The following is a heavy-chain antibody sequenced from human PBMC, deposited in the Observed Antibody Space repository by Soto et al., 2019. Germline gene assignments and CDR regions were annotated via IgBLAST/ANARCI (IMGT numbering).Heavy chain of an antibody. J-gene: IGHJ4*02. V-gene: IGHV3-23*01. Sequence: EVQLFESGGGLVQPGGSLRLSCAASGFTFSSYAMSWVRQAPGKGLEWGSAVSGSGGSTYYADSVKGRFTISRDNSKNTLYLQMNSLRAEDTAVYYCAKGGGGQWLGETDYWGQGTLVTVSS. D-gene: IGHD6-19*01. CDR1: GFTFSSYA. CDR2: VSGSGGST. CDR3: AKGGGGQWLGETDY.